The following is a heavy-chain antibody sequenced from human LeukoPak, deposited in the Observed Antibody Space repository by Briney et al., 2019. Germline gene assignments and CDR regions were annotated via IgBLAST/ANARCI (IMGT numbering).Heavy chain of an antibody. CDR2: IWYDGSNK. Sequence: GRSPRLSCAASGFTFSSYGMHWVRQAPGKGLEWVAVIWYDGSNKYYADSVKGRFTISRDNSKNTLYLQMNSLRAEDTAVYYCARDAAFPQYYYGSGSYYPDYWGQGTLVTVSS. D-gene: IGHD3-10*01. J-gene: IGHJ4*02. V-gene: IGHV3-33*01. CDR1: GFTFSSYG. CDR3: ARDAAFPQYYYGSGSYYPDY.